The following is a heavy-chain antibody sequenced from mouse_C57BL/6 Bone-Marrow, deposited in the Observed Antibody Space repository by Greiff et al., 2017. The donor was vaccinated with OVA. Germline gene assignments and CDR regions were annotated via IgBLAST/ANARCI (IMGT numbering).Heavy chain of an antibody. V-gene: IGHV1-47*01. D-gene: IGHD1-1*01. CDR3: AREDYGSSYAFAY. Sequence: VQLKESGAELVKPGASVKMSCKASGYTFTTYPIEWMKQNHGKSLEWIGNFHPYNDDTKYNEKFKGKATLTVEKSSSTVYLELSRLTSDDSAVYYCAREDYGSSYAFAYWGQGTLVTVSA. CDR1: GYTFTTYP. CDR2: FHPYNDDT. J-gene: IGHJ3*01.